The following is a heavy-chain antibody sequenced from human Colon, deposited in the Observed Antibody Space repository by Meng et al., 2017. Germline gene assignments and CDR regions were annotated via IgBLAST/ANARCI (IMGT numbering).Heavy chain of an antibody. CDR2: IIPMFPKT. J-gene: IGHJ4*02. V-gene: IGHV1-69*01. Sequence: QVQSVKAGSEVQKPVSSVKDSCNTSGCSLQTYGINWVPQAPKQGLEWMGGIIPMFPKTNYAQKFEGRLTITADESTSTAYMELSSLRSEDTAVYYCTRGLATIPHFDYWGQGTLVTVSS. CDR1: GCSLQTYG. D-gene: IGHD5-24*01. CDR3: TRGLATIPHFDY.